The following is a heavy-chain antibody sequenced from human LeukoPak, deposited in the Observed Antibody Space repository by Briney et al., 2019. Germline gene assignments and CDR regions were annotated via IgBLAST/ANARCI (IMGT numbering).Heavy chain of an antibody. CDR3: ARDLDDYGGNSPLGY. CDR1: GFTFSSYA. CDR2: ISDSGDST. Sequence: PGGSLRLSCAASGFTFSSYAMSWVRQAPGKGLEWVSAISDSGDSTYYADSVKGRFIISRDVAKNTLYLQMNSLRDEDTAVYYCARDLDDYGGNSPLGYWGQGTLVTVSS. D-gene: IGHD4-23*01. J-gene: IGHJ4*02. V-gene: IGHV3-23*01.